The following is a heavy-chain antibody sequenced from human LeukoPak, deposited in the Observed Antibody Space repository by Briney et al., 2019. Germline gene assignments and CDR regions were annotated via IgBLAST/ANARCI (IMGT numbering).Heavy chain of an antibody. CDR3: ARLGRDGYNYDAFDI. D-gene: IGHD5-24*01. Sequence: PSQTLSLTCTVSGGSISSGDYYWSWIRQPPGKGLEWIGYIYYSGSTYYNPSLKSRVTISVDTSKNQFSLKLSSVTAADTAVYYCARLGRDGYNYDAFDIWGQGTMVTVSS. CDR2: IYYSGST. CDR1: GGSISSGDYY. V-gene: IGHV4-30-4*01. J-gene: IGHJ3*02.